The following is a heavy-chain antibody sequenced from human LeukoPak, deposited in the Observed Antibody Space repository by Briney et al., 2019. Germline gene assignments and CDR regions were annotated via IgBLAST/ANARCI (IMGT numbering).Heavy chain of an antibody. CDR2: IYYSGST. CDR3: ARGIGAGGSGGSCSDY. Sequence: SETLSLTCTVSGGSISSYYWSWIRQPPGKGLEWIGYIYYSGSTNYNPSLKSRVTISVDTSKNQFSLKLSSVTAADTAVYYCARGIGAGGSGGSCSDYWGQGTLVTVSS. CDR1: GGSISSYY. V-gene: IGHV4-59*08. J-gene: IGHJ4*02. D-gene: IGHD2-15*01.